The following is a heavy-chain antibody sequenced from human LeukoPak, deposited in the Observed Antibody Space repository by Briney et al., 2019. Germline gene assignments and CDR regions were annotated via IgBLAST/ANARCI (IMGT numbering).Heavy chain of an antibody. CDR1: GGSVTTYY. CDR3: ARGQFWSGYSI. Sequence: SETLSLTCTVSGGSVTTYYWSWIRQPPGKGLEWIGDIYDSGSTNYNPSLKSRVTMSVDTSKNQFSLNLSSVTAADTAVYYCARGQFWSGYSIWGQGTLVTVSS. V-gene: IGHV4-59*08. CDR2: IYDSGST. D-gene: IGHD3-3*02. J-gene: IGHJ4*02.